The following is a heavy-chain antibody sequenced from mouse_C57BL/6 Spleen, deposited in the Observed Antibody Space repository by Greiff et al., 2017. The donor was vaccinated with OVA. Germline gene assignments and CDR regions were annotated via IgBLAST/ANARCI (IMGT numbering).Heavy chain of an antibody. CDR2: LDPSDSYT. CDR3: AVYDLYAY. Sequence: VQLQQPGAELVMPGASVKLSCKASGYTFTSYWMHWVKQRPGQGLEWIGELDPSDSYTNYNQKFKGKSTLTVDKSSSTAYMQLSSLTSEDSAVYYCAVYDLYAYWGQGTLVTVSA. D-gene: IGHD2-3*01. CDR1: GYTFTSYW. J-gene: IGHJ3*01. V-gene: IGHV1-69*01.